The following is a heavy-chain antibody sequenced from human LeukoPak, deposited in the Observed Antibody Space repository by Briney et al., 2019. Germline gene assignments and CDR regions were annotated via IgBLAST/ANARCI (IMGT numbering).Heavy chain of an antibody. Sequence: SETLSLTCAVYGGSFSGYYWSWIRQPPGKGLEWIGEINHSGSTNYNPSLKSRVTISVDTSKNQFSLKLSSVTAADTAVYYCARDYYGSGSYYDAFDIWGQGTTVTVSS. CDR1: GGSFSGYY. CDR3: ARDYYGSGSYYDAFDI. D-gene: IGHD3-10*01. CDR2: INHSGST. V-gene: IGHV4-34*01. J-gene: IGHJ3*02.